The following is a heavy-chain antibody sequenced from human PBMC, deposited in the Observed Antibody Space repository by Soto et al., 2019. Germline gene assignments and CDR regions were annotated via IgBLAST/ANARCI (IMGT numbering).Heavy chain of an antibody. CDR1: GFNFSSYG. CDR3: ARVRDHYESGSRGFFDY. J-gene: IGHJ4*02. V-gene: IGHV3-33*08. CDR2: IWNNGNNK. Sequence: QVQLVEAGGGVVQPGRSLRISCAASGFNFSSYGMPWVRQAPGKGLEWVTVIWNNGNNKYYADSVRGRFTVSRDNSKNTLYLQMDSLRADDTALYYCARVRDHYESGSRGFFDYWGQGTRVSVSS. D-gene: IGHD3-10*01.